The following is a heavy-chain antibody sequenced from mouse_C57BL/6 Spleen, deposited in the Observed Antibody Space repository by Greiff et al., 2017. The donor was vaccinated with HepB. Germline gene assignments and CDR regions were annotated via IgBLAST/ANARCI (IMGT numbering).Heavy chain of an antibody. V-gene: IGHV1-55*01. CDR2: IYPGSGST. Sequence: QVHVKQSGAELVKPGASVKMSCKASGYTFTSYWITWVKQRPGQGLEWIGDIYPGSGSTNYNEKFKSKATLTVDTSSSTAYMQLSSLTSEDSAVYYCAYYYGSSLWFAYWGQGTLVTVSA. D-gene: IGHD1-1*01. CDR3: AYYYGSSLWFAY. J-gene: IGHJ3*01. CDR1: GYTFTSYW.